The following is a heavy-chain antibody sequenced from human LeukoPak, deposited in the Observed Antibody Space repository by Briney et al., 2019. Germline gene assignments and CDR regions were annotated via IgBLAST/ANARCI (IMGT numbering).Heavy chain of an antibody. Sequence: SETLSLTCTVSGGSISSSSYYWGWIRQPPGKGLEWIGSIYYSGSTYYNPSLKSRVTISVDTSKNQFSLKLSSVTAADTAVYYCVRWPRWGSPDYWGQGTLVTVSS. D-gene: IGHD7-27*01. CDR3: VRWPRWGSPDY. CDR2: IYYSGST. J-gene: IGHJ4*02. CDR1: GGSISSSSYY. V-gene: IGHV4-39*01.